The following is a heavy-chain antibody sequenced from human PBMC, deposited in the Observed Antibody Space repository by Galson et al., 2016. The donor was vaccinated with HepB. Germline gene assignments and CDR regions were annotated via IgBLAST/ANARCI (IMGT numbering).Heavy chain of an antibody. V-gene: IGHV3-53*01. CDR1: GFTFSSYA. Sequence: SLRLSCAASGFTFSSYAMSWVRQAPGKGLEWVSLIYSGGSTSYADSVKGRFTISRDHFKNTLYLQMNSLRAEDTAVYFCTCGRSPGAYWGQGTLVTVSS. CDR2: IYSGGST. D-gene: IGHD3-16*02. J-gene: IGHJ4*02. CDR3: TCGRSPGAY.